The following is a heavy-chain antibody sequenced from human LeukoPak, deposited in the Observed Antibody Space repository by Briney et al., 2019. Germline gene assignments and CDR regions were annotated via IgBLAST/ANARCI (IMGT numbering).Heavy chain of an antibody. CDR2: INWNGGST. J-gene: IGHJ6*03. CDR1: EFNFDDYG. CDR3: ARGHFGDYVSYYMDV. D-gene: IGHD3-10*01. V-gene: IGHV3-20*04. Sequence: GGSLRLSCAASEFNFDDYGMSWVRQAPGKGLEWVSGINWNGGSTAYADSVRGRFTISRDNAKNSLYLQMNSLRADDTALYYCARGHFGDYVSYYMDVWGKGTTVTVSS.